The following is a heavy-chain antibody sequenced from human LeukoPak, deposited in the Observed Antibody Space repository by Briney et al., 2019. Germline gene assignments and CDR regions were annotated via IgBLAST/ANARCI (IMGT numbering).Heavy chain of an antibody. J-gene: IGHJ4*02. V-gene: IGHV4-39*01. CDR2: IYYSGST. CDR1: GGSISSSSYY. D-gene: IGHD6-19*01. CDR3: ARGSQGLRWDYFDY. Sequence: PSETLSLTCTVSGGSISSSSYYWGWIRQPPGKGLEWIGSIYYSGSTYYNPSLKSRVTISVDTSKNQFSLKLSSVTAADTAVYYCARGSQGLRWDYFDYWGQGTLVTVSS.